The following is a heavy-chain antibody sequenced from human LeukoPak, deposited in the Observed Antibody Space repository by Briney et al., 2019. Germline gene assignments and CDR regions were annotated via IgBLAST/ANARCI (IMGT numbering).Heavy chain of an antibody. J-gene: IGHJ4*02. D-gene: IGHD1-14*01. CDR3: VKDNPLDY. Sequence: GGSLRLSCGASGFTVSNYGIGWVRQAPGKWLEWVAFMRYDGNNKFYTDSGKGRFTISRDNSKNTLYLHMNSLRAEDTAVYYCVKDNPLDYWGQGTLVIVSS. CDR2: MRYDGNNK. CDR1: GFTVSNYG. V-gene: IGHV3-30*02.